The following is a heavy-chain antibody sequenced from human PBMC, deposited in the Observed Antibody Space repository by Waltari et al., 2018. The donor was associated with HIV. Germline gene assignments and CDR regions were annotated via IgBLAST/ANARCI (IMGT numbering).Heavy chain of an antibody. D-gene: IGHD3-22*01. J-gene: IGHJ4*02. Sequence: QVQLQESGPGLLKPSETLSLTCTVSGGSISSYHWRWIRQPPGKGLEWIGYIYYSGSTNYNPSRKSRVTISVDTSKNQFSLKLSSVTAADTAVYYCARGANYYDTDYYFDYWGQGTLVTVSS. CDR1: GGSISSYH. CDR2: IYYSGST. V-gene: IGHV4-59*01. CDR3: ARGANYYDTDYYFDY.